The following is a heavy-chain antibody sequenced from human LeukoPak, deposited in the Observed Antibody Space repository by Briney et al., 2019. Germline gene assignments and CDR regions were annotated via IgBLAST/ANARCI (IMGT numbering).Heavy chain of an antibody. D-gene: IGHD3-16*01. CDR2: ISRSGEST. J-gene: IGHJ4*02. CDR3: AKDYAVGSIDY. Sequence: GTLRLSCAASGFTFSGFAMSWIRQAPGKGLEWVSSISRSGESTFYADSVRGRFTISRDNSKNPVSLQMESLRAEDTALYYCAKDYAVGSIDYWGQGTLVTVSS. V-gene: IGHV3-23*01. CDR1: GFTFSGFA.